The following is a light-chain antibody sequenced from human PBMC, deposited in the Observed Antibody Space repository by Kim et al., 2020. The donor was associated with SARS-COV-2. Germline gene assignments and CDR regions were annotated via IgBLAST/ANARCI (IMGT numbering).Light chain of an antibody. Sequence: GQSITISGTGTSREVGGYNYVSWYQQYPGKAPKLMIYDVSRRPSGVSTRFSGSKSGNTASLTICGLQAEDEAGYFCSSYTSSTTWVFGGGTQLTVL. J-gene: IGLJ3*02. CDR2: DVS. CDR3: SSYTSSTTWV. CDR1: SREVGGYNY. V-gene: IGLV2-14*03.